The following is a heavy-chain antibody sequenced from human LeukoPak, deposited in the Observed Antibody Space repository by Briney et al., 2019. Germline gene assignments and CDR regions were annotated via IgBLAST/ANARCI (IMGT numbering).Heavy chain of an antibody. Sequence: SETLSLTCIVSGASIRSHFWSWIRRPPGKALEWIGYIYNSGRTNYNPSLKSRVTISVDTSKNQFSLKLSSVTAADTAVYYCAGLAKDLKRTAMVIGDDYYGIDVWGQGTTVTVSS. CDR3: AGLAKDLKRTAMVIGDDYYGIDV. V-gene: IGHV4-59*08. CDR2: IYNSGRT. CDR1: GASIRSHF. J-gene: IGHJ6*02. D-gene: IGHD5-18*01.